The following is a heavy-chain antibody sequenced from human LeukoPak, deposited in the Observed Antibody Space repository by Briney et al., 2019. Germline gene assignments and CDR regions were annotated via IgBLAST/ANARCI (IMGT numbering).Heavy chain of an antibody. Sequence: SETLSLTCTVSGGSISSYYWSWIRQPAGKGLEWIGRIYTSGSTNYNPSLKSRVTMSVDTSKNQFSLKLSSVTAADTAVYYCARDSYYDILTGYYEDWFDPWGQGTLVTVS. V-gene: IGHV4-4*07. CDR3: ARDSYYDILTGYYEDWFDP. D-gene: IGHD3-9*01. CDR2: IYTSGST. J-gene: IGHJ5*02. CDR1: GGSISSYY.